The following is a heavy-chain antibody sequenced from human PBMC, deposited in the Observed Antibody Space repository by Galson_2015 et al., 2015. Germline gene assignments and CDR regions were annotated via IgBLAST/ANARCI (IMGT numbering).Heavy chain of an antibody. V-gene: IGHV1-69*02. Sequence: SVKVSCKASGGTFSSYTISWVRQAPGQGLEWMGRIIPILGIANYAQKFQGRVTITADKSTSTAYMELSSLRSEDTAVYYCARGGDYSNYAVYYGMDVWGQGTTVTVSS. J-gene: IGHJ6*02. CDR2: IIPILGIA. D-gene: IGHD4-11*01. CDR3: ARGGDYSNYAVYYGMDV. CDR1: GGTFSSYT.